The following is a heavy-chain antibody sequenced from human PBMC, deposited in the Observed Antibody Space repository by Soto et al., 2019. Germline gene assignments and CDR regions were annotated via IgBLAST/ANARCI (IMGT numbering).Heavy chain of an antibody. CDR3: ARGGEYCSGGSCYSDY. V-gene: IGHV4-34*01. Sequence: SETLSLTCAVYGGSFSGYYWSWIRQPPGEGLEWIGEINHSGSTNYNPSLKSRVTISVDTSKNQFSLKLSSVTAADTAVYYCARGGEYCSGGSCYSDYWGQGTLVTVSS. CDR2: INHSGST. D-gene: IGHD2-15*01. J-gene: IGHJ4*02. CDR1: GGSFSGYY.